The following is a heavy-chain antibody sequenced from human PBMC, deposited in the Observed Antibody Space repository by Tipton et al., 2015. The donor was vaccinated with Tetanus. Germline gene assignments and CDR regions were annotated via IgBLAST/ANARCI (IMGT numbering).Heavy chain of an antibody. CDR2: INHSGGT. D-gene: IGHD2-2*01. J-gene: IGHJ5*02. CDR3: ARAGQRSTSWHYWFDP. CDR1: VGSFSGYY. V-gene: IGHV4-34*01. Sequence: TLSLTCAVYVGSFSGYYWSWIRQPPGKGLEWIGEINHSGGTNYNPSLKSRATISIDTSKNQFSLKLNSVTAADTAVYYCARAGQRSTSWHYWFDPWGQGTLVTVSS.